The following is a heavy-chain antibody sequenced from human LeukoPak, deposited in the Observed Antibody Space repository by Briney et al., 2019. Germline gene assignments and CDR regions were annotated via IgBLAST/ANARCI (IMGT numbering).Heavy chain of an antibody. V-gene: IGHV3-53*01. D-gene: IGHD6-19*01. CDR3: ARDAWLDPYYYYGMDV. CDR2: IYSGGST. J-gene: IGHJ6*02. CDR1: GFTVSSNY. Sequence: GGSLRLSCAASGFTVSSNYMSWVRQAPGKGLEWVSVIYSGGSTYYADSVKGRFTISRDNSKNTLYLQMNSLRAEDTAVYYCARDAWLDPYYYYGMDVWGQGTTVTVSS.